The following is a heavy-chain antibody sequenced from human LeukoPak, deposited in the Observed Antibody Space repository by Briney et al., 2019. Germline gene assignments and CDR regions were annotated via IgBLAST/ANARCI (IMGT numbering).Heavy chain of an antibody. V-gene: IGHV4-34*01. Sequence: PSETLSLTCAVYDGSFSGYYWSWIRQPPGKGLEWIGEINHSGSTNYNPSLKSRVTISVDTSKNQFSLKLSSVTAADTAVYYCARLTIFGVVISGTYGMDVWGQGTTVTVSS. J-gene: IGHJ6*02. CDR2: INHSGST. CDR3: ARLTIFGVVISGTYGMDV. D-gene: IGHD3-3*01. CDR1: DGSFSGYY.